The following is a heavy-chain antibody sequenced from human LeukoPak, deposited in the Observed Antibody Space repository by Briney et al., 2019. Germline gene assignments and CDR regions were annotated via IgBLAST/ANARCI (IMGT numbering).Heavy chain of an antibody. CDR2: LKEDGSER. CDR3: ARGGGSPRTFDY. V-gene: IGHV3-7*04. D-gene: IGHD2-15*01. CDR1: GFTFSSYA. J-gene: IGHJ4*02. Sequence: GGSLRLSCAASGFTFSSYAMSWVRQPPGKGLEWVATLKEDGSERYYVDSVKGRFTISRDNAKNSLYLQMNSLRGEDTAVYFCARGGGSPRTFDYWGQGTLVTFSS.